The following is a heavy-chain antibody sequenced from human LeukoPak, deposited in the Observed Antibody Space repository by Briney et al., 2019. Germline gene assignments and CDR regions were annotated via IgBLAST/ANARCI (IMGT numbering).Heavy chain of an antibody. J-gene: IGHJ4*02. V-gene: IGHV1-69*13. CDR1: GGTFSSYA. D-gene: IGHD1-26*01. CDR2: IISIFGTA. CDR3: ARVWEGGPRAFDY. Sequence: SVKVSCKASGGTFSSYAISWVRQAPGQGLEWMGGIISIFGTANYAQKFQGRVTITADESTSTAYMELSSLRSEDTAVYYCARVWEGGPRAFDYWGQGTLVTVSS.